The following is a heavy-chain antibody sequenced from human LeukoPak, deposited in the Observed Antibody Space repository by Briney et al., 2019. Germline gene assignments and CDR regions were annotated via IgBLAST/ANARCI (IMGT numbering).Heavy chain of an antibody. V-gene: IGHV1-69*02. Sequence: SVKVSCKASGGTFSSYTISWVRQAPGQGLEWMGRIIPILGIANYAQKFQGRVTITADKSTSTAYMELSSLRSEDTAVYYCASTACSTSSPAQYYYYYYMDVWGKGTTVTVSS. CDR1: GGTFSSYT. J-gene: IGHJ6*03. CDR2: IIPILGIA. D-gene: IGHD2-2*01. CDR3: ASTACSTSSPAQYYYYYYMDV.